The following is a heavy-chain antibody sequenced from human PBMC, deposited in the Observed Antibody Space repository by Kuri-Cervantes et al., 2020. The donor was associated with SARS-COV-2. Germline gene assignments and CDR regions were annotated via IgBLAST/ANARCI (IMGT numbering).Heavy chain of an antibody. V-gene: IGHV3-23*01. D-gene: IGHD1-26*01. CDR1: GFTFSSYG. CDR3: AKRWVTWELQEFFDF. Sequence: GESLKISCAASGFTFSSYGMSWVRQVPGKGLEWVSGISGSGGSTYYADSVKGRFTVSRDNSKDTLFLQMNNLRVEDTAVYYCAKRWVTWELQEFFDFWGQGTLVTVSS. J-gene: IGHJ4*02. CDR2: ISGSGGST.